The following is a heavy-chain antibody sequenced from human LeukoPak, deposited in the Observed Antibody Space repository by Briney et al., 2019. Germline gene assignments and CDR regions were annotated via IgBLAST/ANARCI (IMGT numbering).Heavy chain of an antibody. CDR2: ISTYNGNT. Sequence: ASVKVSFKASGYSFTSYGISWGRQAPGQGLEWMGWISTYNGNTNYAQKLQGRVTMTRDTSTTTAYMELRSLRSDDTAVYYCARDYGDNPNYFFDYWGQGTLVTVSS. CDR3: ARDYGDNPNYFFDY. D-gene: IGHD4-23*01. V-gene: IGHV1-18*01. CDR1: GYSFTSYG. J-gene: IGHJ4*02.